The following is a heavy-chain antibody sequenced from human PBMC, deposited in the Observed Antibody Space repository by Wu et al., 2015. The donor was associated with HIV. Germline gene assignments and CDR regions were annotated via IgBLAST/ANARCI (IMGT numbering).Heavy chain of an antibody. CDR1: GYTFIGYY. Sequence: QVQLVQSGAEMKKPGASVKVSCKASGYTFIGYYIHWVRQAPGQGLEWMGWINPNSGGTNYAQKFQGRVTMTRDTSISAAYMELTRLTSDDTAFYYCARDYYDSSGYITNNWFDPGAREPWSPSPQ. V-gene: IGHV1-2*02. CDR2: INPNSGGT. J-gene: IGHJ5*02. D-gene: IGHD3-22*01. CDR3: ARDYYDSSGYITNNWFDP.